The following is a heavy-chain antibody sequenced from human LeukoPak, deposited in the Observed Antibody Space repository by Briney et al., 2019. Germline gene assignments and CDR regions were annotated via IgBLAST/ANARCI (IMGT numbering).Heavy chain of an antibody. CDR2: ISAYNGNT. J-gene: IGHJ6*03. CDR1: GYTFTSYG. CDR3: ARARVVATKPNYYYYMDV. V-gene: IGHV1-18*01. Sequence: ASVKVSCKASGYTFTSYGISWVRQAPGQGLEWMGWISAYNGNTNYAQKLQGRVTMTTDTSTSTAYMELRSLRSDVTAVYYCARARVVATKPNYYYYMDVWGKGTTVTVSS. D-gene: IGHD5-12*01.